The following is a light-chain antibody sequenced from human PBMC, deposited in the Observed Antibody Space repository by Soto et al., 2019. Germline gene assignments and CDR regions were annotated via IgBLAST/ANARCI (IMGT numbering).Light chain of an antibody. J-gene: IGKJ4*01. V-gene: IGKV1-27*01. CDR3: PKYNSATLT. CDR2: AAS. Sequence: DIQMTQSPSSLSASVGDRVTITCRASKGISNYLAWYQQKPGKVPKLLFYAASTLQSGVPSRFSGSGSGTDLTLTISSLQPEDFATYYCPKYNSATLTFGGGTKVAIX. CDR1: KGISNY.